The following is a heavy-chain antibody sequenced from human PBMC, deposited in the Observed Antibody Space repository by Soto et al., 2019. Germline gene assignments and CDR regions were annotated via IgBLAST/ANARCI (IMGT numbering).Heavy chain of an antibody. CDR1: GYTFTGYY. CDR2: INPNSGGT. D-gene: IGHD2-15*01. CDR3: ARDQKCSGGSCLGYYYYYGMDV. Sequence: ASVKVSCKASGYTFTGYYMHWVRQAPGQGLEWMGWINPNSGGTNYAQRFQGWVTMTRDTSISTAYMELSRLRPDDTAVYYCARDQKCSGGSCLGYYYYYGMDVWAQGTTVTSP. J-gene: IGHJ6*02. V-gene: IGHV1-2*04.